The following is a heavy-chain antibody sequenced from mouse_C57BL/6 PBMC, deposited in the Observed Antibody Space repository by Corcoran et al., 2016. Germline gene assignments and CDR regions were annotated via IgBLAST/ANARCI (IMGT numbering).Heavy chain of an antibody. V-gene: IGHV1-26*01. CDR2: INPNNGGT. J-gene: IGHJ4*01. Sequence: EVQLKQYGPELVKPGASVKISFKASGSTFTDYYMNWVKQSHGKSLEWIGDINPNNGGTSYNQKFKGKATLTVDKSSSTAYMELRSLTSEDSAVYYCVFMVTPYYAMDYWGQGTSVTVSS. CDR3: VFMVTPYYAMDY. CDR1: GSTFTDYY. D-gene: IGHD2-2*01.